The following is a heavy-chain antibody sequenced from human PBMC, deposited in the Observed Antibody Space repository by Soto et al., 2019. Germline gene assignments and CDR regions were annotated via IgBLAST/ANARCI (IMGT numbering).Heavy chain of an antibody. CDR2: INHSGST. D-gene: IGHD2-15*01. V-gene: IGHV4-34*01. CDR1: GGSFSGYY. CDR3: ARGSVYCSGGSCYYYFDY. Sequence: QVQLQQWGAGLLKPSETLSLTCAVYGGSFSGYYWSWIRQPPGKGLEWIGEINHSGSTNYNPSLKSRVTITVDTSKNQFSLQLSSVTAADTAVYYCARGSVYCSGGSCYYYFDYWGQGTLVTVSS. J-gene: IGHJ4*02.